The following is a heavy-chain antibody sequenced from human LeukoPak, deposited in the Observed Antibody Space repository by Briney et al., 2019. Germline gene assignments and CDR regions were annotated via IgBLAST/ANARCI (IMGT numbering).Heavy chain of an antibody. CDR2: MNPNSGGT. J-gene: IGHJ4*02. D-gene: IGHD3-10*01. CDR3: ARAAGGFGGEYYFDY. Sequence: GASVKVSCKASGYTFTGYYMYWVRQAPGQGPEWMGWMNPNSGGTNYAQKFQGRITMTRDTSISTAYMELSKLRSDDTAVYYWARAAGGFGGEYYFDYWGQGTLVTVSS. CDR1: GYTFTGYY. V-gene: IGHV1-2*02.